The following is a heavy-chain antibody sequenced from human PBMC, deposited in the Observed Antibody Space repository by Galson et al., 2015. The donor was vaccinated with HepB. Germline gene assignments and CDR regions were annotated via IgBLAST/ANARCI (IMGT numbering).Heavy chain of an antibody. CDR1: GFTFDDYG. CDR3: ARDRLKDTAMVPGWFDP. Sequence: SLRLSCAASGFTFDDYGMSWVRQAPGKGLEWVSGINWNGGSTGYADSVKGRFNISRDNAKNSLYLQMNSLRAEDTALYYCARDRLKDTAMVPGWFDPWGQGTLVTVSS. D-gene: IGHD5-18*01. V-gene: IGHV3-20*04. J-gene: IGHJ5*02. CDR2: INWNGGST.